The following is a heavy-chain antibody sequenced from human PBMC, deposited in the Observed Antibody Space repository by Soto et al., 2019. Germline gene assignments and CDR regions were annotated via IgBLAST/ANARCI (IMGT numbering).Heavy chain of an antibody. D-gene: IGHD6-13*01. Sequence: PGGSLRLSCAASGFTFSNYAMSWVRQAPGKGLEWVSAISGSGGSTYYADSVKGRFTISRDNSKNTLCLQMNSLRAEDTAVYYCAKIKRLGAAADHYYGMDVWGQGTTVTVYS. CDR3: AKIKRLGAAADHYYGMDV. CDR2: ISGSGGST. V-gene: IGHV3-23*01. CDR1: GFTFSNYA. J-gene: IGHJ6*02.